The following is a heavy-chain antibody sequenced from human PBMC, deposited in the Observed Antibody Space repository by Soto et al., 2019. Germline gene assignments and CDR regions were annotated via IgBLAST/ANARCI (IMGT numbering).Heavy chain of an antibody. CDR1: GFTFSSYD. CDR2: IGTAGDT. J-gene: IGHJ6*03. CDR3: ARSAITMVRGVITGYYYYMDV. Sequence: GGSLRLSCAASGFTFSSYDMHWVRQATGKGLEWVSAIGTAGDTYYPGSVKGRFTISRENAKNSLYLQMNSLRAGDTAVYYCARSAITMVRGVITGYYYYMDVWGKGTTVTVSS. D-gene: IGHD3-10*01. V-gene: IGHV3-13*01.